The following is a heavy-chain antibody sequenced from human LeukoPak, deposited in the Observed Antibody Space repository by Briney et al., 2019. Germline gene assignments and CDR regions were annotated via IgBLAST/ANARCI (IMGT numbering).Heavy chain of an antibody. J-gene: IGHJ3*02. CDR3: ATLNGHAFDI. D-gene: IGHD1-1*01. Sequence: GGSLGLSCAASGFTFSSYGMHWVRQTPGKGLEWVAVIWNDGSKKYYADSVKGRFTISRDDSKNTLSLQMNSLRAEDTAVYYCATLNGHAFDIWGQGTMVTVSS. CDR1: GFTFSSYG. V-gene: IGHV3-33*01. CDR2: IWNDGSKK.